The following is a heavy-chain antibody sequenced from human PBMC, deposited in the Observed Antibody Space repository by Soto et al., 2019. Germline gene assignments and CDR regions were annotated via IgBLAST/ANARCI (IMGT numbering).Heavy chain of an antibody. CDR3: ARGSRVGVTTVIFDY. D-gene: IGHD4-17*01. CDR2: INHSGST. CDR1: AGTSSGDC. J-gene: IGHJ4*02. V-gene: IGHV4-34*01. Sequence: SQTCRLRYAVSAGTSSGDCWRGFRLLPGKGLEWIGEINHSGSTNYNPSLKSRVTISVDTSKNQFSLKLSSVTAADTAVYYCARGSRVGVTTVIFDYWGQGTLVTVS.